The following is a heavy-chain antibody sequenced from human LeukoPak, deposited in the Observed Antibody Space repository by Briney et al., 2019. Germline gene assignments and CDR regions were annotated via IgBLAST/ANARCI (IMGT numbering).Heavy chain of an antibody. CDR1: GGSISSGGYY. CDR2: IYYSGST. Sequence: TLSLTCTVSGGSISSGGYYWSWIRQHPGKGLEWIGYIYYSGSTYYNPSLKSRVTISVDTSKNQFSLKLSSVTAADTAVYYCARDSSGYYYATGFDYWGQGTLVTVSS. J-gene: IGHJ4*02. V-gene: IGHV4-31*03. D-gene: IGHD3-22*01. CDR3: ARDSSGYYYATGFDY.